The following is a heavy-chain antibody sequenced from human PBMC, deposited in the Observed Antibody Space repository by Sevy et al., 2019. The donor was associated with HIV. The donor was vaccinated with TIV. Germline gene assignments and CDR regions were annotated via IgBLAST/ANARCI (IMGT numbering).Heavy chain of an antibody. Sequence: KQSQTLSLTCAISGDGVSSRGTVWNWIRQSPSRGLEWLGRTYYRSKWWNNYALSVKSRISINPDKSKNQVSLHLNSVTPDDTAVYYCARDGGANWDGRPSGTVFDYWGQGTLVTVSS. D-gene: IGHD1-1*01. V-gene: IGHV6-1*01. CDR3: ARDGGANWDGRPSGTVFDY. CDR1: GDGVSSRGTV. J-gene: IGHJ4*02. CDR2: TYYRSKWWN.